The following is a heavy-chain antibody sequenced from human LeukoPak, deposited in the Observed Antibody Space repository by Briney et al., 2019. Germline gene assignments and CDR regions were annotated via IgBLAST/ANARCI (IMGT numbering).Heavy chain of an antibody. V-gene: IGHV1-69*13. Sequence: ASVKVSCKASGGTFSSYAISWVRQAPGQGLEWMGGIIPIFGTANYTQKFQGRVTITADESTSTAYMELSSLRSEDTAVYYCARSGVAENDYWGQGTLVTVSS. CDR1: GGTFSSYA. J-gene: IGHJ4*02. CDR3: ARSGVAENDY. CDR2: IIPIFGTA. D-gene: IGHD3-10*01.